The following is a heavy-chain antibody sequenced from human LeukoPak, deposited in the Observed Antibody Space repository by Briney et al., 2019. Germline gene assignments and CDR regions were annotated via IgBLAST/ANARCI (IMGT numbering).Heavy chain of an antibody. D-gene: IGHD3-3*01. J-gene: IGHJ4*02. CDR2: INPNSGDS. CDR3: ARGGNTFFGVVDY. V-gene: IGHV1-2*02. CDR1: GYTFTGYY. Sequence: GASVKVSCKASGYTFTGYYMHWVRQAPGQGLERMGWINPNSGDSNYAQNFQGRVTMTRDTSITTAYMELRKLRSDDTAVYYCARGGNTFFGVVDYWGQGTRVTVSS.